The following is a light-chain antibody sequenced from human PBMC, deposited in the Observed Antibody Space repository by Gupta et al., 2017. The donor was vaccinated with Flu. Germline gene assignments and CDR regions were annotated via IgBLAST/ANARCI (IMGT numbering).Light chain of an antibody. J-gene: IGLJ1*01. V-gene: IGLV2-14*01. CDR2: EVS. Sequence: QSALTQPPSVSGSPGQSITISCTGTSSDVGGYNYVSWYQQHPGIAPKLLIYEVSNRPSGVSNRFSGSKSGNTASLTISGLQAEDESDYYCSSYSSSSTLFVFGTGTKVTVL. CDR1: SSDVGGYNY. CDR3: SSYSSSSTLFV.